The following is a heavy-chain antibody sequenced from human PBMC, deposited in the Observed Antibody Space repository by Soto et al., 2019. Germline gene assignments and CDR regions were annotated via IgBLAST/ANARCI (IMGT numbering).Heavy chain of an antibody. Sequence: QVQLVQSGAEVKKPGASVKVSCKASGYTFTSYDINWVRQATGQGLEWMGWMNPNSGNTGYAQKFQGRVTMTRNTSISTAYMELSSLRSEDTAVYYCARGRATMGYYYYYGMDVWGQGTTVTVSS. CDR2: MNPNSGNT. D-gene: IGHD5-12*01. CDR3: ARGRATMGYYYYYGMDV. J-gene: IGHJ6*02. CDR1: GYTFTSYD. V-gene: IGHV1-8*01.